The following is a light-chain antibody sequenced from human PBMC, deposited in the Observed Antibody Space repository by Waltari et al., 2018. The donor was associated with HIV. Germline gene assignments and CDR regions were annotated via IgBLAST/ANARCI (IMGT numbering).Light chain of an antibody. Sequence: QSVLTQPPSASGTPGQRVTISCSGSSSNIGRNYVYWYQQLPGTAPKLLIYTNNQRPAGVPDRCAGSKSGTSASLAIRGLRSEDEADYYCAAWNDRLSGYVFGTGTKVTV. J-gene: IGLJ1*01. CDR3: AAWNDRLSGYV. V-gene: IGLV1-47*01. CDR2: TNN. CDR1: SSNIGRNY.